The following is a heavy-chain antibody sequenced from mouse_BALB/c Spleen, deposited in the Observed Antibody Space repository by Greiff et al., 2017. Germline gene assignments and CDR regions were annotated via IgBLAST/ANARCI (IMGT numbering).Heavy chain of an antibody. D-gene: IGHD1-2*01. Sequence: VHVKQSGPDLVKPGASVKISCKASGYSFTGYYMHWVKQSHGKSLEWIGRVNPNNGGTSYNQKFKGKAILTVDKSSSTAYMELRSLTSEDSAVYYCAREGASTTAKFAYWGQGTLVTVSA. V-gene: IGHV1-26*01. J-gene: IGHJ3*01. CDR1: GYSFTGYY. CDR3: AREGASTTAKFAY. CDR2: VNPNNGGT.